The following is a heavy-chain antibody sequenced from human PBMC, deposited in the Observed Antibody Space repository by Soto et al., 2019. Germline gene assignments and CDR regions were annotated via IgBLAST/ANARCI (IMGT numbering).Heavy chain of an antibody. V-gene: IGHV3-30*01. CDR1: GFTFNTYT. Sequence: QVQLVESGGGVVQPGRSLRLSCAASGFTFNTYTIDWVRQVPGKGLEWLAVISYDGSKIFYADSVKGRFTISRDNSKNTLYLQLNSLRPEDTAIYHCARVRGFYFYAMDVWGQGTSVTVSS. J-gene: IGHJ6*02. CDR3: ARVRGFYFYAMDV. CDR2: ISYDGSKI.